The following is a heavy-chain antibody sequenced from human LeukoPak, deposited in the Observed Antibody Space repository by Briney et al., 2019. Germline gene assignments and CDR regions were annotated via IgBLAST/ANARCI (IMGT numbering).Heavy chain of an antibody. Sequence: PGGSLRLSCAASGFTFSSYWMGWVRQAPGKGLEWVANIKQDGSEKYYVDSVKGRFTISRDNAKNSPYLQMNSLRAEDTAVYYCARDRYSSSWYPHYYYYYGMDVWGQGTTVTVSS. CDR2: IKQDGSEK. CDR1: GFTFSSYW. CDR3: ARDRYSSSWYPHYYYYYGMDV. D-gene: IGHD6-13*01. J-gene: IGHJ6*02. V-gene: IGHV3-7*01.